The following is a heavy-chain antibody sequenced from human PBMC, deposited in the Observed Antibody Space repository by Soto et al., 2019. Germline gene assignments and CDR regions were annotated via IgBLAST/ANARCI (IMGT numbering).Heavy chain of an antibody. J-gene: IGHJ4*02. CDR1: GFSFSSYA. CDR3: AKDSDPHWYYFDY. Sequence: GSLLLSCAASGFSFSSYAMSWVRQVPGKGLEWVSAISGSGGSTYYADSVKGRFTISRDNSKNTLYLQMNSLRAEDTAVYYCAKDSDPHWYYFDYWGQGTLVTVS. CDR2: ISGSGGST. D-gene: IGHD2-8*02. V-gene: IGHV3-23*01.